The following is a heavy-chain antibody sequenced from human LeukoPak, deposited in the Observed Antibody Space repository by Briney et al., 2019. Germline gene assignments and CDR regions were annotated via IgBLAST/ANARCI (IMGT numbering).Heavy chain of an antibody. CDR2: IIPIFGTA. D-gene: IGHD6-13*01. Sequence: GASVKVSCKASGGTFSSYAISWVRQAPGQGLEWMGGIIPIFGTANYAQKFQGRVTITTDESTSTAYMELSSLRSEDTAVYYCARTHSSSWYYYYGMDVWGQGTTVTVSS. J-gene: IGHJ6*02. V-gene: IGHV1-69*05. CDR3: ARTHSSSWYYYYGMDV. CDR1: GGTFSSYA.